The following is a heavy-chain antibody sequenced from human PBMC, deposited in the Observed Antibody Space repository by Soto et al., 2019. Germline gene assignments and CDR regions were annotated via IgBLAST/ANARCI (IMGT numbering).Heavy chain of an antibody. CDR1: GFTFSSYG. CDR2: IWYDGSNK. CDR3: ARDQDIVVVVAATLGAFDI. Sequence: GGSLRLSCAASGFTFSSYGMHWVRQAPGKGLEWVAVIWYDGSNKYYADSVKGRFTISRDNSKNTLYLQMNSLRAEDTAVYYCARDQDIVVVVAATLGAFDIWGQGTMVTVSS. D-gene: IGHD2-15*01. J-gene: IGHJ3*02. V-gene: IGHV3-33*01.